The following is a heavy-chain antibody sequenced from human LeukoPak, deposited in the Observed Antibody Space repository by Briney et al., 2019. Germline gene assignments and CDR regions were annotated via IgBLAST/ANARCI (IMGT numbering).Heavy chain of an antibody. CDR1: GGSISSGGYY. D-gene: IGHD3-22*01. CDR3: AREAYPFDSSGYYYD. V-gene: IGHV4-31*03. CDR2: IYYSGST. J-gene: IGHJ4*02. Sequence: PSQTLSLTCTVSGGSISSGGYYWSWIRQHPGKGLEWIGYIYYSGSTNYNPSLKSRVTISVDTSKNQFSLKLSSVTAADTAVYYCAREAYPFDSSGYYYDWGQGTLVTVSS.